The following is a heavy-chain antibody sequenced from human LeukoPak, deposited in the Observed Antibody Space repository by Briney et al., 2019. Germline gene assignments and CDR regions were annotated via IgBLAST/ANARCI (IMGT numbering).Heavy chain of an antibody. CDR1: GGSISSSSYY. J-gene: IGHJ4*02. CDR3: ARQILFQSERWLKFFDY. V-gene: IGHV4-39*07. D-gene: IGHD5-24*01. CDR2: IYYSGST. Sequence: SETLSLTCTVSGGSISSSSYYWGWIRQPPGKGLEWIGSIYYSGSTYYNPSLKSRVTISVDTSKNQFSLKLSSVTAADTAVYYCARQILFQSERWLKFFDYWGQGTLVTVSS.